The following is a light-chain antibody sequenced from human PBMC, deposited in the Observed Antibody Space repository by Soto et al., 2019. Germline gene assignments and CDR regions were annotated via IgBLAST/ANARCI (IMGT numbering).Light chain of an antibody. Sequence: DMQITQSPSSLSASVGDRVTITCRASQSISSYLNWYQQKPGKAPKLLIYAASSLQSGVPSRFSGSGSGTDFTLTISSMQPEDFATYYCQQSYSTPYTFGQGTKVDIK. CDR3: QQSYSTPYT. CDR2: AAS. J-gene: IGKJ2*01. CDR1: QSISSY. V-gene: IGKV1-39*01.